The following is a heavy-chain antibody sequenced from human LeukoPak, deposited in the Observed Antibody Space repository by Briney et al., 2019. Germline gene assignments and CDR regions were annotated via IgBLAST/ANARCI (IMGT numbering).Heavy chain of an antibody. Sequence: PGGSLRLSCAASGFTFSSYEMKWLRQAPGKGLEWLSYIIGSGSTTQYADSVRDRFTISRDNDKNAVYLQMNSLRADDTAIYYCVRDRGGAYSGDNLFDPWGQGTLVTVSS. V-gene: IGHV3-48*03. CDR1: GFTFSSYE. D-gene: IGHD2-21*01. J-gene: IGHJ5*02. CDR3: VRDRGGAYSGDNLFDP. CDR2: IIGSGSTT.